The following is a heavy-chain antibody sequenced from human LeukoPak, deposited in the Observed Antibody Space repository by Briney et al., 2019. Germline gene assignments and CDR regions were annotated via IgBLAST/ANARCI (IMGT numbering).Heavy chain of an antibody. CDR1: GYTFTTYA. Sequence: EASVKVSCKASGYTFTTYAMHWVRQAPGQRREWMGWINGDNGNTKYSHKFQGRVTISRDTSADTGYMELRGLSSADTAGYFCARAPYDILTGYSLNWFDPWGQGTLVTVSS. CDR3: ARAPYDILTGYSLNWFDP. J-gene: IGHJ5*02. D-gene: IGHD3-9*01. CDR2: INGDNGNT. V-gene: IGHV1-3*01.